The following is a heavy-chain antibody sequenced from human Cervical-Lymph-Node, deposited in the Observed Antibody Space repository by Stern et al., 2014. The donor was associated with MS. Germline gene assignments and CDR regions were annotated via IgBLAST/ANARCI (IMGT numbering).Heavy chain of an antibody. CDR2: INPSGGDT. CDR3: ASTRYGMDF. CDR1: RNTFTSYY. Sequence: VQLVESGAEVKKPGASARVSCEASRNTFTSYYMHWVRQAPGQGLEWMGMINPSGGDTIYSQRFQGRLTMTRDTSTSTVYMELSSLRSEDTAVYYCASTRYGMDFWGQGTTVTVSS. J-gene: IGHJ6*02. V-gene: IGHV1-46*01.